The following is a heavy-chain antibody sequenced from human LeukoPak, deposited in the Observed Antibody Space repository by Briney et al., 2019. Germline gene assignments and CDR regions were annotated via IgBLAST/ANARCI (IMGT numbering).Heavy chain of an antibody. CDR2: IYYSGST. CDR3: ARVAVVAAAGTLHYGMDV. V-gene: IGHV4-31*03. CDR1: GGSISSGGYY. D-gene: IGHD6-13*01. Sequence: SETLSLTRTVSGGSISSGGYYWSWIRQHPGKGLEWIGYIYYSGSTYYNPSLKSRVTISVDTSKNQFSLKLSSVTAADTAVYYCARVAVVAAAGTLHYGMDVWGQGTTVTVSS. J-gene: IGHJ6*02.